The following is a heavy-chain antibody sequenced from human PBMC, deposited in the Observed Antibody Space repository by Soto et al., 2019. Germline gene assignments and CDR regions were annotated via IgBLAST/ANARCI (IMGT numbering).Heavy chain of an antibody. CDR3: ARVAFRPGSDTPDFDY. J-gene: IGHJ4*02. Sequence: PWETLSLTCTVSGDSVNSGGYYWSWIRQPPGKGLEWIGFLYYSGSTAYNPSLKRRVTMSVDSSKNQFSLRLNSVSAAETAVYYCARVAFRPGSDTPDFDYWGQGILVTVSS. D-gene: IGHD3-10*01. CDR2: LYYSGST. CDR1: GDSVNSGGYY. V-gene: IGHV4-61*08.